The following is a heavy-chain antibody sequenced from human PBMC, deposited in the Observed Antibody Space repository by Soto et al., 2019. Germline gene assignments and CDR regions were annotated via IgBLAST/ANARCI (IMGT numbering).Heavy chain of an antibody. Sequence: QVQLVQSGAEVKKPGASVKVSCKASGYTFTGYYMHWVRQAPGQGLEWMGWINPNSGGTNYAQKFQGWVTMTRDTSISKAYMELSRLRSDDTAVYYCARLVGGSYPYYFDYWGQGTLVTVSS. CDR1: GYTFTGYY. V-gene: IGHV1-2*04. D-gene: IGHD1-26*01. CDR3: ARLVGGSYPYYFDY. J-gene: IGHJ4*02. CDR2: INPNSGGT.